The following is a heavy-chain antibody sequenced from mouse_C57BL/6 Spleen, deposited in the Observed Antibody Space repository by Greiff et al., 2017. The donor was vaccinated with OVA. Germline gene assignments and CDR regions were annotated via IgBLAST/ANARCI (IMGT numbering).Heavy chain of an antibody. V-gene: IGHV1-22*01. Sequence: VQLQQSGPELVKPGASVKMSCKASGYTFTDYNMHWVKQSHGKSLEWIGYINPNNGGTSYNQKFKGKATLTVNKASSTAYMELRSLTSEDSAVYYGARGGAIYDHDFDVWGTGTTVTVSS. CDR2: INPNNGGT. D-gene: IGHD2-4*01. J-gene: IGHJ1*03. CDR1: GYTFTDYN. CDR3: ARGGAIYDHDFDV.